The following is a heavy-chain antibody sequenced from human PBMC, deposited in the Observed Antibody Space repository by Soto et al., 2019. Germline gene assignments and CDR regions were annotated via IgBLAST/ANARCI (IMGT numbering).Heavy chain of an antibody. CDR3: ARAVVVTAAPPSWGMDR. CDR2: TYYRSKWYN. J-gene: IGHJ6*02. Sequence: SQPLSLTCAISGDSVSSNSAAWNWIRQSPSGGLEWLGRTYYRSKWYNDYAVSVKSRITINPDTSKNQFSLQLNSVTPEDTAVYYCARAVVVTAAPPSWGMDRWGQGTTVTVSS. V-gene: IGHV6-1*01. CDR1: GDSVSSNSAA. D-gene: IGHD2-2*01.